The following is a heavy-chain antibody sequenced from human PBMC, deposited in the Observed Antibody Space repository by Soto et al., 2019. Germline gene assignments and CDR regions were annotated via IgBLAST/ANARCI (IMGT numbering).Heavy chain of an antibody. D-gene: IGHD2-2*01. CDR2: IIPIFGTA. J-gene: IGHJ4*02. Sequence: SVKVSCKASGGTFSSYAISWVRQAPGQGLEWMGGIIPIFGTANYAQKFQGRVTITADESTSTAYMELSSLRSEDTAVYYCAREDSLLRPFDYWGQGTLVTVSS. CDR1: GGTFSSYA. V-gene: IGHV1-69*13. CDR3: AREDSLLRPFDY.